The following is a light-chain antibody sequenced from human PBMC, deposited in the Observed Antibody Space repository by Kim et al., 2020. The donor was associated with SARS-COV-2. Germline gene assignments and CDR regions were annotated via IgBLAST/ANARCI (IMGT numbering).Light chain of an antibody. CDR1: QFIRKW. Sequence: SASVGDRVTLTCRASQFIRKWFAWYQQKPGKAPKLLISDASTFESGVPSRFSGSGSGTEFTLTIDSLQPEDSATYYCQQYNDYSYTFSQGTKLEIK. J-gene: IGKJ2*01. CDR3: QQYNDYSYT. V-gene: IGKV1-5*01. CDR2: DAS.